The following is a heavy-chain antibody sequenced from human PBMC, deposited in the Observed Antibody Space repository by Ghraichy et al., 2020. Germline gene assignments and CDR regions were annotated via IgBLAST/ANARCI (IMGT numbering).Heavy chain of an antibody. Sequence: GGSLRLSCAASGFTFSSYAMSWVRQAPGKGLVWVSRIYGDGSSTTYADSVKGRFTISRDNAKNTLYLHMNSLRAEDTAVYYCARDKTYGMDLWGQGTTVTVSS. CDR2: IYGDGSST. J-gene: IGHJ6*02. CDR3: ARDKTYGMDL. V-gene: IGHV3-74*01. CDR1: GFTFSSYA.